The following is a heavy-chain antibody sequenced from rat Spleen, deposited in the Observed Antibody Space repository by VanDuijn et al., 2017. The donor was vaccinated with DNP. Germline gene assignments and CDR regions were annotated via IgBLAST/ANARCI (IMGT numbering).Heavy chain of an antibody. Sequence: EVQLVESGGGLVQPGWSLKLSCAASGFTFSDYAMAWVRQSPKKGLAWVATIIYAGSSTYSRDSVKGRFTISRDNSKRSLSMQMNSLKSEDTATYYCARNFTGAPVDYWGQGVPVTVSS. D-gene: IGHD3-1*01. J-gene: IGHJ2*01. CDR3: ARNFTGAPVDY. V-gene: IGHV5-7*01. CDR2: IIYAGSST. CDR1: GFTFSDYA.